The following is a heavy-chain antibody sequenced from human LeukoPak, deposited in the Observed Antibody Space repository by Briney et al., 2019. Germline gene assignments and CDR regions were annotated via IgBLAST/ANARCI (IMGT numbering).Heavy chain of an antibody. CDR3: ARDSKVRGVMGY. CDR1: GGSISSDDYY. V-gene: IGHV4-31*03. Sequence: SETLSLTCTVSGGSISSDDYYWSWIRQHPGKGLEWIGYIYYSGSSYYNPSLKGRLTISADTSKNQFSLRLSSVTAADTAVYYCARDSKVRGVMGYWGQGTLVTVSS. J-gene: IGHJ4*02. CDR2: IYYSGSS. D-gene: IGHD3-10*01.